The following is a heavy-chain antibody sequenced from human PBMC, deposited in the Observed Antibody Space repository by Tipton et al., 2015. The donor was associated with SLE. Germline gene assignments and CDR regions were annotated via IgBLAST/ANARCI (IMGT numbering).Heavy chain of an antibody. Sequence: GSLRLSCAVSGFTFSSYEMNWVRQAPGKGLEWIAFISSSGSTTEYADSVKGRFTISRDNAKNSLFLQINSLRAEDTAVYYCVREWYRGWTWGQGTLVTVSS. CDR2: ISSSGSTT. D-gene: IGHD1-26*01. CDR3: VREWYRGWT. J-gene: IGHJ5*02. CDR1: GFTFSSYE. V-gene: IGHV3-48*03.